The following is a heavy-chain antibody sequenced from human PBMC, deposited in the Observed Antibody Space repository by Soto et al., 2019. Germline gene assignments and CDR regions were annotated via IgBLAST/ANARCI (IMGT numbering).Heavy chain of an antibody. J-gene: IGHJ3*02. D-gene: IGHD2-2*02. V-gene: IGHV1-58*01. Sequence: SVKVSCKASGFTFTSSAVQWVRQARGQRLEWIGWIVVGSGNTNYAQKFQERVTITRDMSTSTAYMELSSLRSEDTAVYYCAAPRAHLLYSIAFDIWGQGTMVTV. CDR2: IVVGSGNT. CDR1: GFTFTSSA. CDR3: AAPRAHLLYSIAFDI.